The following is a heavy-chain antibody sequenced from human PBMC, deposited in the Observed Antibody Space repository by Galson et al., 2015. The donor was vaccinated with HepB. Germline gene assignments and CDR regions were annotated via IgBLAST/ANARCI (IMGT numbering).Heavy chain of an antibody. D-gene: IGHD6-13*01. J-gene: IGHJ3*02. CDR1: GYSFTSYW. Sequence: QSGAEVKKPGESLKISCKGSGYSFTSYWIGWVRQMPGKGLEWMGIIYPGDSDTRYSPSFQGQVTISADKSISTAYLQWSSLKASDTAMYYCASSPGYSSSFDAFDIWGPGTMVTVSS. CDR2: IYPGDSDT. V-gene: IGHV5-51*03. CDR3: ASSPGYSSSFDAFDI.